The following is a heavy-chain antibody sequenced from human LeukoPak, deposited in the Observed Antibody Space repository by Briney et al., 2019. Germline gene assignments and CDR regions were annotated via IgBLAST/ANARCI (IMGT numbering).Heavy chain of an antibody. CDR1: GGSISSGGYY. Sequence: SETLSLTCTVSGGSISSGGYYWSWIRQHPGKGLEWIGYIYYSGSTYYNPSLKSRVTISVDTSKNQFSLKLSSVTAADTAVYYCARLTYDILTGSEWFDPWGQGTLVTVSS. CDR2: IYYSGST. CDR3: ARLTYDILTGSEWFDP. V-gene: IGHV4-31*03. J-gene: IGHJ5*02. D-gene: IGHD3-9*01.